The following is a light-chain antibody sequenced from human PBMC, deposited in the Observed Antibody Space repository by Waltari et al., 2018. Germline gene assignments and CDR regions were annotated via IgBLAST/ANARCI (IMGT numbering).Light chain of an antibody. V-gene: IGLV8-61*01. J-gene: IGLJ3*02. CDR2: EGN. Sequence: LAPHDPASAVSRRATVIPTCAFSSGVVSYTSFASWYQQTPGQPPRTLVYEGNARSSGVPDRFSGSILGNTAALTITGAQADDESAYYCSLYLGSSIWVFGGGTKLTVL. CDR3: SLYLGSSIWV. CDR1: SGVVSYTSF.